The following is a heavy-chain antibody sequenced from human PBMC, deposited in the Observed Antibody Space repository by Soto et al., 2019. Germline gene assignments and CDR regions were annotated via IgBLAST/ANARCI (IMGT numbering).Heavy chain of an antibody. J-gene: IGHJ6*03. CDR2: VSAYNGDT. CDR3: ASDWGPHYMDF. V-gene: IGHV1-18*01. D-gene: IGHD3-16*01. CDR1: GYTFNSYA. Sequence: ASVKVSCKASGYTFNSYAINWVRQAPGQGLEWVGWVSAYNGDTKYAQNFQGRVTMTTDTSSSTVYMELRSLRFDDTAVYYCASDWGPHYMDFWGRGTTVTVSS.